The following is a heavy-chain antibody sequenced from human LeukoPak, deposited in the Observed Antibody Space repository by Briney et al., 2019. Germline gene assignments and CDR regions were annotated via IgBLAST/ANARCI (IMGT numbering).Heavy chain of an antibody. CDR3: ARGDGSSWAKEFDF. CDR2: INPYGGNT. Sequence: GASVKVSCKASGYTFTSYYMHWVRQASGQGLEWVGRINPYGGNTSYAQKFQGRVTMTRDTSTKTLYMELSSLTSEDMAVYYCARGDGSSWAKEFDFWGQGTLVTVSS. CDR1: GYTFTSYY. J-gene: IGHJ4*02. V-gene: IGHV1-46*01. D-gene: IGHD6-13*01.